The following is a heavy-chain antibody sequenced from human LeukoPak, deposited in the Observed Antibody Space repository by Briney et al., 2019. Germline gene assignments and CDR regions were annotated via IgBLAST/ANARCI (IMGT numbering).Heavy chain of an antibody. D-gene: IGHD2-21*02. CDR2: FYSGGDR. V-gene: IGHV3-53*01. J-gene: IGHJ6*03. CDR3: ARGTVTLSYYYMDV. CDR1: GFTVSSNY. Sequence: GGSLRLSCAASGFTVSSNYMSWVRQAPGKGLVWVSVFYSGGDRYYADSVKGRFTISRDNSKNTLYLQMNSLRAEDTAVYYCARGTVTLSYYYMDVWGKGTTVTVSS.